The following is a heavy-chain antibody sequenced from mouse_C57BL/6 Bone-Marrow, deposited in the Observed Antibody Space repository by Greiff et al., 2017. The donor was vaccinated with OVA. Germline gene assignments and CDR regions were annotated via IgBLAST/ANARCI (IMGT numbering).Heavy chain of an antibody. D-gene: IGHD2-12*01. CDR1: GYTFTSYW. J-gene: IGHJ3*01. CDR2: IYPGSGST. Sequence: QVQLQQPGAELVKPGASVKMSCKASGYTFTSYWITWVKQRPGQGLEWIGDIYPGSGSTNYNEKFKSKATLTVDTSSSTAYMQLSSLTSEDSAVYYCARSGTYYTPFAYWGQGTLVTVSA. V-gene: IGHV1-55*01. CDR3: ARSGTYYTPFAY.